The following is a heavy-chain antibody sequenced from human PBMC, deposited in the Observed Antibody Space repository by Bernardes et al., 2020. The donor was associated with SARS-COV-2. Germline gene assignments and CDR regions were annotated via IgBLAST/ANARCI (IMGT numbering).Heavy chain of an antibody. J-gene: IGHJ5*01. V-gene: IGHV5-51*01. Sequence: GESLKISCKTSGYIFTDYWIGWVRQMPGKGLEWMGIIWPVDSDTRYSPSFQGQVTISADLSTTTTHLQWDSLKASDSAMYYCAKYSGSYSHWFDSWGQGTLVTVSS. CDR2: IWPVDSDT. CDR3: AKYSGSYSHWFDS. D-gene: IGHD1-26*01. CDR1: GYIFTDYW.